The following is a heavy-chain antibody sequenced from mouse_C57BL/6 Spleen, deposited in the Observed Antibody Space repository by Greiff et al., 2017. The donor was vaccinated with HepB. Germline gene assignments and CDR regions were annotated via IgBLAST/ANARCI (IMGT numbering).Heavy chain of an antibody. V-gene: IGHV1-80*01. CDR2: IYPGDGDT. J-gene: IGHJ3*01. Sequence: VMLVESGAELVKPGASVKISCKASGYAFSSYWMNWVKQRPGKGLEWIGQIYPGDGDTNYNGKFKGKATLTADKSSSTAYMQLSSLTSEDSAVYFCARSGSGSSYRFAYWGQGTLVTVSA. CDR1: GYAFSSYW. D-gene: IGHD1-1*01. CDR3: ARSGSGSSYRFAY.